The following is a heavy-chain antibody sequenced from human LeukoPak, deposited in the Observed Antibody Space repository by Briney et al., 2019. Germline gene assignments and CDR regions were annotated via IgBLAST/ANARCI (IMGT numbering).Heavy chain of an antibody. CDR3: ARGRVSSSTWYSTYYYFFYMDF. J-gene: IGHJ6*03. CDR1: GGSISSGSYY. Sequence: PSETLSLTCTVSGGSISSGSYYWSWIRQPAGKGLEWIGRIYTSGSTNYSPSLNGRVSISRDTSNNFFSLRLRSVTAADTAVYFCARGRVSSSTWYSTYYYFFYMDFWGKGTTVTVSS. V-gene: IGHV4-61*02. CDR2: IYTSGST. D-gene: IGHD4-11*01.